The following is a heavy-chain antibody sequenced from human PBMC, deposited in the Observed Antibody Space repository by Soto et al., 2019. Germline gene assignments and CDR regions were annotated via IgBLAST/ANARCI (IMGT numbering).Heavy chain of an antibody. CDR2: IYYSGST. J-gene: IGHJ6*03. V-gene: IGHV4-59*01. CDR1: GGSISSYY. Sequence: SETLSLTCTVSGGSISSYYWSWIRQPPGKGLEWIGYIYYSGSTNYNPSLKSRVTISVDTSKNQFSLKLSSVTAADTAVYYCARMPMVVAATSAVYYYYMDVWGKGTTVTVSS. CDR3: ARMPMVVAATSAVYYYYMDV. D-gene: IGHD2-15*01.